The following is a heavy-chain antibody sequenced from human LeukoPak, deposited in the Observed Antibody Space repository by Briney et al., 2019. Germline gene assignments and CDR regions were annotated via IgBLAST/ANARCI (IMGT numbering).Heavy chain of an antibody. Sequence: GGSLRLSCAASGFTFSSYSMNWVRQAPGKGLELVSSFSSRSSYIYYADSVRGRFTISRDYAKTSLSLQMNSLRAEDTAVYYCAREMDYYDSRPIDYWGQGTLVTVSS. CDR3: AREMDYYDSRPIDY. D-gene: IGHD3-22*01. CDR2: FSSRSSYI. J-gene: IGHJ4*02. V-gene: IGHV3-21*01. CDR1: GFTFSSYS.